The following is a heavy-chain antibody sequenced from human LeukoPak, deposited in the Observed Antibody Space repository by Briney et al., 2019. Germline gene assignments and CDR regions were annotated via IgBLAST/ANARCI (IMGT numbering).Heavy chain of an antibody. CDR3: AKGNSYGPKKTIDY. J-gene: IGHJ4*02. Sequence: GGSLRLSCAASGLTFRNYAMSWVRQAPGKGLEWVSVICANDGNTYYADAVKGRFTISRDNSKDTLYLQMDSLRAEDTAVYYCAKGNSYGPKKTIDYWGQGTLVTVSS. V-gene: IGHV3-23*01. CDR2: ICANDGNT. CDR1: GLTFRNYA. D-gene: IGHD5-18*01.